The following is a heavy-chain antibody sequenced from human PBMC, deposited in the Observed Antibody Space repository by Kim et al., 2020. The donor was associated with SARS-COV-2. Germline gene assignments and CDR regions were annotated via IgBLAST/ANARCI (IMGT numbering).Heavy chain of an antibody. Sequence: SETLSLTCTVSGASISGYYWSWIRQPAGKGLEWVGRIYASGSTNYSPSLKSRVTISVDTSKSQFSLKLTSVTAADTAVYYCAREKEDSGTYPVFDYWGQGALVIASP. CDR2: IYASGST. J-gene: IGHJ4*02. CDR3: AREKEDSGTYPVFDY. V-gene: IGHV4-4*07. CDR1: GASISGYY. D-gene: IGHD1-26*01.